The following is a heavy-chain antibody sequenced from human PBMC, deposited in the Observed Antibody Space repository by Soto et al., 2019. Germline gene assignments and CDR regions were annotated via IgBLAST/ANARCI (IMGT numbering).Heavy chain of an antibody. J-gene: IGHJ4*02. Sequence: PGGSLRLSCAASGFTFSSYGMHWVRQAPGKGLEWVAVISYDGSNKYYADSVKGRFTISRDNSKNTLYLQMNSLRAGDTAVYYCAKDRDEDYYFDYWGQGTLVTVSS. CDR3: AKDRDEDYYFDY. CDR2: ISYDGSNK. CDR1: GFTFSSYG. V-gene: IGHV3-30*18. D-gene: IGHD2-15*01.